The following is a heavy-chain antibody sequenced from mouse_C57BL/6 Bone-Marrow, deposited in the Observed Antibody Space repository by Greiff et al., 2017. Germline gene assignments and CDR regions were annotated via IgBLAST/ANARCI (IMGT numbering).Heavy chain of an antibody. V-gene: IGHV1-82*01. J-gene: IGHJ3*01. CDR1: GYAFSSSW. CDR3: ERFYYGSSLFAY. CDR2: IYPGDGDT. D-gene: IGHD1-1*01. Sequence: QVQLQQSGPELVKPGASVKISCKASGYAFSSSWMNWVKQRPGKGLEWIGRIYPGDGDTNYNGKFKGKATLTADKSSSTAYMQLSSLTSEDSAVYFCERFYYGSSLFAYWGQGTLVTVSA.